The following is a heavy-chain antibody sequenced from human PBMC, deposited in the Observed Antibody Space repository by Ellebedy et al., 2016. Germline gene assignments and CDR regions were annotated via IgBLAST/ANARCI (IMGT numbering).Heavy chain of an antibody. J-gene: IGHJ3*02. CDR3: AKDKTGDSSGWYEGAFDI. Sequence: VKGRFTISRDNSKNTLYLQMNSLRAEDTAVYYCAKDKTGDSSGWYEGAFDIWGQGTMVTVSS. D-gene: IGHD6-19*01. V-gene: IGHV3-30*02.